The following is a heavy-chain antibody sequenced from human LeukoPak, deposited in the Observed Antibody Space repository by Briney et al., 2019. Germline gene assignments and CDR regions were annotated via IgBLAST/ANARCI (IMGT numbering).Heavy chain of an antibody. CDR3: ARQDTAMAWSYYFDY. V-gene: IGHV4-39*01. J-gene: IGHJ4*02. Sequence: PSETLSHTCTVSGGSISSRSYYWGWVRQPPGKGLEWIGSIYYSGSTYYTPSLKSRVTISVDTSKNQFSLKLSSVTAADTAVYYCARQDTAMAWSYYFDYWGQGTLVTVSS. CDR1: GGSISSRSYY. D-gene: IGHD5-18*01. CDR2: IYYSGST.